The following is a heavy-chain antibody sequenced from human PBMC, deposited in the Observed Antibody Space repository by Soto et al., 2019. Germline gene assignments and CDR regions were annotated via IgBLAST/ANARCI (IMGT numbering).Heavy chain of an antibody. D-gene: IGHD2-2*01. CDR2: ISGRGDYT. CDR1: GFTFSSHA. CDR3: ARTGSSTSCYSWGCGIWFDP. V-gene: IGHV3-23*01. J-gene: IGHJ5*02. Sequence: GGSLRLSCAASGFTFSSHAMSWVRRAPEKGLEWVSTISGRGDYTFYADSVKGRFTISRDTSKNTLYLQMNSLRAEDTAVYYCARTGSSTSCYSWGCGIWFDPWGQGTLVTVS.